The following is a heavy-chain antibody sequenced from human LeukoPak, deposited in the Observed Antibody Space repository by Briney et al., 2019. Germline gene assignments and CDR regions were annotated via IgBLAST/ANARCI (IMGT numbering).Heavy chain of an antibody. J-gene: IGHJ4*02. CDR3: ARQGAFNY. Sequence: PSETLSLTFTVSGGPISSSSYYWGWIRQPPGKGLEWIGSIYYSGSTYYNPSLKSRVTISVDTSKNQFSLKLSSVTAADTAVYYCARQGAFNYWGQGTLVTVSS. CDR1: GGPISSSSYY. D-gene: IGHD3-16*01. V-gene: IGHV4-39*01. CDR2: IYYSGST.